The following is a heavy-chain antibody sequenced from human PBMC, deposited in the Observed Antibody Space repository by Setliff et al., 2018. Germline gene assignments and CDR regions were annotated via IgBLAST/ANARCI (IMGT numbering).Heavy chain of an antibody. CDR3: ARRGGTAGARAFDI. J-gene: IGHJ3*02. D-gene: IGHD2-8*02. CDR2: ITDSGRTT. Sequence: TGGSLRLSCAAFGFTFSSYAMSWVRQAPGKEPEWVSTITDSGRTTYYGPSLRGRFTISRDNSRNTLYLQMNSLRAEDAAIYYCARRGGTAGARAFDIWGQGTMVTVSS. V-gene: IGHV3-23*01. CDR1: GFTFSSYA.